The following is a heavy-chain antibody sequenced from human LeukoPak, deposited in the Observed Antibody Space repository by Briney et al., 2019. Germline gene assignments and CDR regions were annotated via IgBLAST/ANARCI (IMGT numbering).Heavy chain of an antibody. CDR1: GYTFTSYG. J-gene: IGHJ5*02. D-gene: IGHD3-3*01. Sequence: GASVKVSCKASGYTFTSYGISWVRQAPGQGLEWMGWISAYNGNTNYAQKLQGRVTMTRDTSTSTVYMELSSLRSEDTAVYYCARGQKVTIFGVVAGFDPWGQGTLVTVSS. CDR2: ISAYNGNT. CDR3: ARGQKVTIFGVVAGFDP. V-gene: IGHV1-18*01.